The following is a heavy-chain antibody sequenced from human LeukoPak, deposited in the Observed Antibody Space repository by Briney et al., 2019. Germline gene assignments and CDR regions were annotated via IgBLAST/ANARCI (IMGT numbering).Heavy chain of an antibody. Sequence: PGGSLRLSCAASGFTFTNYAMHWVRQTPGKGLESASAISYNGGSTYYADSEKGRFTISRDNSKNTLYLQMGSLIPEDMGVYYCARRFAAQLAFVDVWGKGTTVTISS. V-gene: IGHV3-64*02. D-gene: IGHD3-3*02. CDR3: ARRFAAQLAFVDV. J-gene: IGHJ6*04. CDR1: GFTFTNYA. CDR2: ISYNGGST.